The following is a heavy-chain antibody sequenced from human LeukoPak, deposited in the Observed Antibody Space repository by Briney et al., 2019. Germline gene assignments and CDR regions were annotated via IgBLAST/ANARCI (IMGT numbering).Heavy chain of an antibody. V-gene: IGHV3-23*01. Sequence: PGGSLRLSCAGSGFTFSSYAMNWVRQAPGKGLEWVSAISGSGGSTYHADSVKGRFTISRDNSRSTLYLQLNSLRAEDTAVYYCAKATSPPSYAFDYWGQGALVTVSS. CDR1: GFTFSSYA. CDR3: AKATSPPSYAFDY. J-gene: IGHJ4*02. CDR2: ISGSGGST.